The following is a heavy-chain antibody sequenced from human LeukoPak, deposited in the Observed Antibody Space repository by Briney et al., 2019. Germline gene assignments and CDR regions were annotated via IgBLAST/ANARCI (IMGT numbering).Heavy chain of an antibody. CDR2: FSVSGGSY. Sequence: GSLSPSCASPGFTFSSYALSWVRQAPGKGLEWVWVFSVSGGSYNYAGSVKGRFTISRDNSKNPLYLQMNSLRAEDTAVYYYAKAGIVVVPAAYHGLNWFDPWGEGTLVTVSS. J-gene: IGHJ5*02. V-gene: IGHV3-23*01. D-gene: IGHD2-2*01. CDR3: AKAGIVVVPAAYHGLNWFDP. CDR1: GFTFSSYA.